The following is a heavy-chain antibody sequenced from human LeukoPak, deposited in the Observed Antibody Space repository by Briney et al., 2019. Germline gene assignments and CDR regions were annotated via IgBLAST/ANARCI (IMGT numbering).Heavy chain of an antibody. J-gene: IGHJ4*02. CDR3: AKGAIRTSITCYFDY. V-gene: IGHV3-30*02. CDR2: IGHDGSNI. Sequence: GGSLRLSCAASGFTFNSHGMHWVRQAPGKGLEWVAFIGHDGSNINYADSVKGRFTISRDNSRSTLDLQMNSLRVEDTAVYYCAKGAIRTSITCYFDYWGQGTLVTVSS. CDR1: GFTFNSHG. D-gene: IGHD2-2*01.